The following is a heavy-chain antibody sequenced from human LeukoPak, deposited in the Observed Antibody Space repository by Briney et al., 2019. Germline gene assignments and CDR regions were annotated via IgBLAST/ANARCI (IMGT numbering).Heavy chain of an antibody. Sequence: GGSLRLSCTASGFTIRSYPMHWVRQAPGKGLEYVSAILGNGDSSFYADSVKGRFTISRDNSKNTLYLQMGSLRADDMAVYYCARDTTSGWSFDYWGQGTQVTVSS. J-gene: IGHJ4*02. CDR3: ARDTTSGWSFDY. V-gene: IGHV3-64*02. CDR2: ILGNGDSS. CDR1: GFTIRSYP. D-gene: IGHD6-19*01.